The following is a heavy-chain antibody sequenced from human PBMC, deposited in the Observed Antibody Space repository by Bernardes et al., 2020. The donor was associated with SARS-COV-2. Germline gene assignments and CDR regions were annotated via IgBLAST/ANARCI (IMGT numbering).Heavy chain of an antibody. CDR1: GFTFSSNA. D-gene: IGHD3-22*01. V-gene: IGHV3-23*01. Sequence: GGSLRLSCAASGFTFSSNAMSWVRQAPGKGLEWVSTISGSGTSTYYADSVKGRFTISRDNSKNTLYLQMNSLRAEDTAVYYCAKITYFYDSSGFNWFDPWGQGTLVTVSS. CDR3: AKITYFYDSSGFNWFDP. CDR2: ISGSGTST. J-gene: IGHJ5*02.